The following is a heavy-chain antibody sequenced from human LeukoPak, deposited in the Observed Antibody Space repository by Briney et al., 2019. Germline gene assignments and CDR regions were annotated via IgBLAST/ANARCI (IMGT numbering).Heavy chain of an antibody. CDR3: ARGVDIVVFMDV. CDR1: GYTFTNYG. J-gene: IGHJ6*03. V-gene: IGHV1-18*01. CDR2: ISAYNGNT. Sequence: ASVKVSCKASGYTFTNYGIGWVRQAPGQGLEWMGWISAYNGNTNYAQKLQGRVTMTTDTSTSTAYMELRSLRSDDTAVYYCARGVDIVVFMDVWGKGTTVTVSS. D-gene: IGHD5-12*01.